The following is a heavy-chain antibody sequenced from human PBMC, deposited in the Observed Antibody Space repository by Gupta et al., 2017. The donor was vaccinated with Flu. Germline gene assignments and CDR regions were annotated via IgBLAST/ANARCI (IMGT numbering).Heavy chain of an antibody. CDR3: ARGLYSTSSTEGLEI. CDR1: GFVFGNSW. D-gene: IGHD6-6*01. V-gene: IGHV3-74*03. Sequence: EVRLVESGGGLAQPGGSLRLSCAASGFVFGNSWMHWVRQGPGEGLVWVSRINSDGSTTTYADSVRGRFTISRDNAKNTLYLQVNSLTAEDTALYYCARGLYSTSSTEGLEIWGLGTMVTVSS. J-gene: IGHJ3*02. CDR2: INSDGSTT.